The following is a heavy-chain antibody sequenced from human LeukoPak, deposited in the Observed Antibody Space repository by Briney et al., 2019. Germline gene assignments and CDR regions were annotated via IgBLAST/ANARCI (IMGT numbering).Heavy chain of an antibody. CDR3: ASDTRGAAAADDAFDI. CDR2: MNPNSGNT. CDR1: GFTFTSHD. Sequence: ASVKVSCKASGFTFTSHDFNWVRRATGQGLEWMGWMNPNSGNTGYAQKFQGRVTMTRDTSISTAYMELSSLTSEDTAVYYCASDTRGAAAADDAFDIWGQGTMVTVSS. D-gene: IGHD6-13*01. J-gene: IGHJ3*02. V-gene: IGHV1-8*01.